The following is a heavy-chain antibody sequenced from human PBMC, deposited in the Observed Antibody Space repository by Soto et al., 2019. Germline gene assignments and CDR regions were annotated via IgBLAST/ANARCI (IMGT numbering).Heavy chain of an antibody. Sequence: QVQLVQSGAEVKKPAYSVKVSCEASGGTFSGHAISWVRQAPGQGPEWMGGLIHLLGTTQHAQNFQYGHTITAEKSTITAYMELTRLRFDYTAIYYCARGPNLASRFDSCGHGTLVTVSS. J-gene: IGHJ5*01. CDR2: LIHLLGTT. CDR1: GGTFSGHA. V-gene: IGHV1-69*06. D-gene: IGHD2-8*01. CDR3: ARGPNLASRFDS.